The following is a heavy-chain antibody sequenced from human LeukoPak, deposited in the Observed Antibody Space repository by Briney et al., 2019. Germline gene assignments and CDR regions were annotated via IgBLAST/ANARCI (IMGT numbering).Heavy chain of an antibody. CDR2: IYENGGTT. J-gene: IGHJ4*02. V-gene: IGHV3-23*01. D-gene: IGHD2-21*01. CDR3: AKDFRIGYSAHFDY. Sequence: GGSLRLSCVGSGFTFRSHAMSWVRQAPEKGLEFVSGIYENGGTTYYADSVKGRFSISRDNSKYTLYLQMDSLRGEDTAVYYCAKDFRIGYSAHFDYWGQGALVTVSS. CDR1: GFTFRSHA.